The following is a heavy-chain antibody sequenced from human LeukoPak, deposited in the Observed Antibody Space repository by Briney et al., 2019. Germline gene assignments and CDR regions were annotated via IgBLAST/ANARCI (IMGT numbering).Heavy chain of an antibody. Sequence: GGSLRLSCAASGFTFSSYAMHWVRQAPGKGLEWVAVIWYDGSNKYYADSVKGRFTISRDNSKNTLYLQMNSLRAEDTAVYYCARDGGYCTNGVCGVVDYWGQGTLVTVSS. V-gene: IGHV3-33*08. CDR3: ARDGGYCTNGVCGVVDY. D-gene: IGHD2-8*01. CDR1: GFTFSSYA. J-gene: IGHJ4*02. CDR2: IWYDGSNK.